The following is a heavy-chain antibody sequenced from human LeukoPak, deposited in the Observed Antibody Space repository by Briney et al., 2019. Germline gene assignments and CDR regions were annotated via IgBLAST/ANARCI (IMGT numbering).Heavy chain of an antibody. CDR1: GYTFTSYG. D-gene: IGHD4-17*01. V-gene: IGHV1-18*01. J-gene: IGHJ5*02. Sequence: ASVKVSCKASGYTFTSYGISWVRQAPGQGLEWMGWISGYNGNTNYAQKVQGRVTMTIDTSTNTAYMELRSLRSDDTAVYYCARGHDYGDYGGLWFDPWGQGTLVTVSS. CDR3: ARGHDYGDYGGLWFDP. CDR2: ISGYNGNT.